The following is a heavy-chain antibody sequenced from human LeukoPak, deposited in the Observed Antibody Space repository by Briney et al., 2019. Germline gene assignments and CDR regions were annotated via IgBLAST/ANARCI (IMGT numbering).Heavy chain of an antibody. J-gene: IGHJ4*02. CDR3: ARDRYDFWSGYWFDY. V-gene: IGHV4-4*07. D-gene: IGHD3-3*01. CDR2: IYTRGST. CDR1: VGSISSYY. Sequence: SETLSLTCAVPVGSISSYYRSWLRQPAGKGLEWIGRIYTRGSTNYNPSLKSRVTMSVDTSKNQFSLTLSSVTAADTAVYYCARDRYDFWSGYWFDYWGQGTLVTVSS.